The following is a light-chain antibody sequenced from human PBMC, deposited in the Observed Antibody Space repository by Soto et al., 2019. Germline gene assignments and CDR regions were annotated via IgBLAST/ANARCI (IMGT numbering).Light chain of an antibody. CDR3: QVWYSSTDLYV. CDR1: NIGSES. V-gene: IGLV3-21*02. J-gene: IGLJ1*01. CDR2: DDS. Sequence: SYELTQPPSVSVAPGQTARITWGGNNIGSESVHWYQQRPGQAPVLVVYDDSDRPSGIPERFSGSNSANTATLTISRVEAGDEADNYCQVWYSSTDLYVFGSGTKVTVL.